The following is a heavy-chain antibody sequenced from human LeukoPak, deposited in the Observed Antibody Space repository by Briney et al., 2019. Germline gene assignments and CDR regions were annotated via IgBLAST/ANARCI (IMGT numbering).Heavy chain of an antibody. CDR2: ISHTGSI. CDR3: AGKKKRRLTAAGTGAFNL. V-gene: IGHV4-4*02. J-gene: IGHJ2*01. D-gene: IGHD6-13*01. CDR1: GASITSRIW. Sequence: SETLSLTCVVSGASITSRIWWSWVRQPPGKGLEWIGEISHTGSIDYTPSLKSRATISLDKSKNQLSLNLTSVTAADTAMYYCAGKKKRRLTAAGTGAFNLGGGAPLVTVPS.